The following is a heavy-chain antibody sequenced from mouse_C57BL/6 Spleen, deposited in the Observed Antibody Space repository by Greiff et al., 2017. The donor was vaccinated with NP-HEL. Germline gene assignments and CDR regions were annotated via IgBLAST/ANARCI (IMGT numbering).Heavy chain of an antibody. CDR1: GYTFTSYW. CDR3: ARDGSSYRYFDV. V-gene: IGHV1-59*01. Sequence: VQLQQPGAELVRPGTSVKLSCKASGYTFTSYWMHWVKQRPGQGLEWIGVIDPSDSYTTYNQKFKGKATLTVDTSSSTAYMQLSSLTSEDSAVYYCARDGSSYRYFDVWGTGTTVTVSS. D-gene: IGHD1-1*01. CDR2: IDPSDSYT. J-gene: IGHJ1*03.